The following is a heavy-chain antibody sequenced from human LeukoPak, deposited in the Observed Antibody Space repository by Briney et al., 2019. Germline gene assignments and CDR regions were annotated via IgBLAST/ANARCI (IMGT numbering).Heavy chain of an antibody. V-gene: IGHV3-30-3*01. CDR3: ARVADTAMAYAGGGDAFDI. J-gene: IGHJ3*02. Sequence: SGGSLRLSCAASGFTFSSYAMHWVRQAPGKGLEWVAVISYDGSNKYYADSVKGRFTISRDNSKNTLYLQMNSLRAEDTAVYYCARVADTAMAYAGGGDAFDIWGQGTMVTVSS. CDR2: ISYDGSNK. D-gene: IGHD5-18*01. CDR1: GFTFSSYA.